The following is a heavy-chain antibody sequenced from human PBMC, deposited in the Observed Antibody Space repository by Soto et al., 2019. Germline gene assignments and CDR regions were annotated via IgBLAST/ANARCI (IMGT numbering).Heavy chain of an antibody. CDR1: GYSFTSYW. CDR3: ARHRGYDSSGYYYYYGIDV. J-gene: IGHJ6*02. V-gene: IGHV5-10-1*01. D-gene: IGHD3-22*01. Sequence: GESLKISCKGSGYSFTSYWIGWVRQMPGKGLEWMGRIDPSDSYTNYSPSFQGHVTISADKSISTAYLQWSSLKASDTAMYYCARHRGYDSSGYYYYYGIDVWGQGTTDTVSS. CDR2: IDPSDSYT.